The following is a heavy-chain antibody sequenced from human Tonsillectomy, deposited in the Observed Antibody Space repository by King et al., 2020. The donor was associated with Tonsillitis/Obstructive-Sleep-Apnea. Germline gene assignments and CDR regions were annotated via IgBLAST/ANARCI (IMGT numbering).Heavy chain of an antibody. CDR2: ISYDGSNK. CDR1: GFTFTSYA. V-gene: IGHV3-30*04. Sequence: VQLVESGGGVVQPGRSLRLSCAASGFTFTSYAMHWVRQAPGKGLEWVAVISYDGSNKYYADSVKGRFTISRDNSKNTLYLRMNSLRPEDTAVYYCARDREIAAPGNYYYYYMDVWGQGTTVTVSS. D-gene: IGHD6-13*01. J-gene: IGHJ6*03. CDR3: ARDREIAAPGNYYYYYMDV.